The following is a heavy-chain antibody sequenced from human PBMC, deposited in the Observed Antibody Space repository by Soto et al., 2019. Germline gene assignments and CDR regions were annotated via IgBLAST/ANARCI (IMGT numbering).Heavy chain of an antibody. CDR3: ARGPSVGAFFDF. CDR1: GGSFNVYY. D-gene: IGHD1-26*01. Sequence: QVQLQQWGAGLLKPSETLALTCAVYGGSFNVYYWTWMRQPPGKGPEWIGEINRSGSTNYNPSLKSRVTISIDTSKIQFSLTLSSVTAADTAIYYCARGPSVGAFFDFWGQGSQVTVSP. V-gene: IGHV4-34*01. CDR2: INRSGST. J-gene: IGHJ4*02.